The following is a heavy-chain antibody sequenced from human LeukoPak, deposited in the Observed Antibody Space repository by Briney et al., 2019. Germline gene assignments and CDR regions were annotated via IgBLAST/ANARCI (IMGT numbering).Heavy chain of an antibody. D-gene: IGHD5-24*01. J-gene: IGHJ4*02. CDR3: ARDHGDGYNSSEFDY. CDR2: INAGNGNT. CDR1: GYTFTTYA. Sequence: ASVKVSCKASGYTFTTYAMHWVRQAPGQRLEWMGWINAGNGNTKYSQKFQARVTITRDTSASTAYMELSSLRSEDTAVYYCARDHGDGYNSSEFDYWGQGTLVTVSS. V-gene: IGHV1-3*01.